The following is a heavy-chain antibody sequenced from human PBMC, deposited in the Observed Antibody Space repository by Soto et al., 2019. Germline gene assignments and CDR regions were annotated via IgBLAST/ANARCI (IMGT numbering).Heavy chain of an antibody. CDR3: ARSPRSSPYFDY. CDR2: IDPSDSYT. CDR1: GYSFTSYW. J-gene: IGHJ4*02. Sequence: PGESLKISCKGSGYSFTSYWISWVRQMPGKGLEWMGRIDPSDSYTNYSPSFQGHVTISADKSISTAYLQWSSLKASDTAMYYCARSPRSSPYFDYWGQGALVTVSS. D-gene: IGHD6-13*01. V-gene: IGHV5-10-1*01.